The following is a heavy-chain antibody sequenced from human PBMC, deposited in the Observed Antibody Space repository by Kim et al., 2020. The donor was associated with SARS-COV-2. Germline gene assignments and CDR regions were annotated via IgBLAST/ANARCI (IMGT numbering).Heavy chain of an antibody. D-gene: IGHD5-18*01. CDR3: ARGLLIQLWSQPLDY. V-gene: IGHV1-69*04. J-gene: IGHJ4*02. Sequence: QKYQGRVTITADKSTSTAYMELSSLRSEDTAVYYCARGLLIQLWSQPLDYWGQGTLVTVSS.